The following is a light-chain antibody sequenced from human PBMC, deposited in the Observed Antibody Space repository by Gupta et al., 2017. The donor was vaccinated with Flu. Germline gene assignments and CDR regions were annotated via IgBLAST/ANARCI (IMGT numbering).Light chain of an antibody. V-gene: IGKV3-15*01. CDR1: QSVSSN. Sequence: EIVMTQSPATQSVSPGERATLSCRASQSVSSNLAWYQQRPGQAPRLLIYAKSTRATGIPARFSGSGSGTEFTLTISSLQSEDFAVYYCQQYTNWPGTFGQGTNVEI. J-gene: IGKJ1*01. CDR3: QQYTNWPGT. CDR2: AKS.